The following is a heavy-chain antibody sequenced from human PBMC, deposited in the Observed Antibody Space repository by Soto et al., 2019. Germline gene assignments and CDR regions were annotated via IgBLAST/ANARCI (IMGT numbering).Heavy chain of an antibody. Sequence: SVKVSCKASGYTFTGYYMHWVRQAPGQGLEWMGWINPNSGGTNYAQKFQGRVTMTRDTSISTAYMELSRLRSDDTAVYYCARDRGGAIYWFDPWGQGTLVTVSS. CDR1: GYTFTGYY. CDR2: INPNSGGT. D-gene: IGHD2-2*02. CDR3: ARDRGGAIYWFDP. J-gene: IGHJ5*02. V-gene: IGHV1-2*02.